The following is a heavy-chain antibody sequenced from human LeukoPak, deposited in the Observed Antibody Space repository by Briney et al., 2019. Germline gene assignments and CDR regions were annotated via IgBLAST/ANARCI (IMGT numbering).Heavy chain of an antibody. V-gene: IGHV3-23*01. Sequence: GSLRLSCAASGFTFSSYAMSWVRQAPGKGLEWVSAISGSGGSTYYADSVKGRFTISRDNSKNTLYLQMNSLRAEDTAVYYCAKDRQGSGWPTEDAFDIWGQGTMVTVSS. CDR2: ISGSGGST. D-gene: IGHD6-19*01. CDR1: GFTFSSYA. J-gene: IGHJ3*02. CDR3: AKDRQGSGWPTEDAFDI.